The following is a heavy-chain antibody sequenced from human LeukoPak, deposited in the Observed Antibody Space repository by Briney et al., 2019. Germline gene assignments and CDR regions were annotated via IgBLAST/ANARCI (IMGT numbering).Heavy chain of an antibody. D-gene: IGHD1-26*01. CDR2: ISSNGGTT. Sequence: GGSLRLSCSASGFTFSSYAMHWVRQAPGKGLVYVLAISSNGGTTYYAESVKGRFTISRDNSKNTLYLQMSSLRAEDAAVYYCVKGHLVWELGGYFDYWGQGTLVTVSS. CDR3: VKGHLVWELGGYFDY. J-gene: IGHJ4*02. CDR1: GFTFSSYA. V-gene: IGHV3-64D*09.